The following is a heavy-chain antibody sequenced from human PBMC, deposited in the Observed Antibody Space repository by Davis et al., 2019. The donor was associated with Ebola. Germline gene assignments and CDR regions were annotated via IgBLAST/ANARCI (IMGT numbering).Heavy chain of an antibody. CDR1: GFTFSSYS. CDR3: ARGSPPFVDILTGYANAFDI. Sequence: GGSLRLSCAASGFTFSSYSMNWVRQAPGKGLEWVSSISSSSSYIYYADSVKGRFTISRDNSKNTLYLQMNSLRAEDTAVYYCARGSPPFVDILTGYANAFDIWGQGTMVTVSS. V-gene: IGHV3-21*01. D-gene: IGHD3-9*01. CDR2: ISSSSSYI. J-gene: IGHJ3*02.